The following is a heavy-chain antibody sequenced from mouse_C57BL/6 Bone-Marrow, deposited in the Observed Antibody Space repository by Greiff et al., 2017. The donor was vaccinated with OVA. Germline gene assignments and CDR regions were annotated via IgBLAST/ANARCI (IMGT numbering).Heavy chain of an antibody. Sequence: VQLKESGGGLVKPGGSLKLSCAASGFTFSDYGMHWVRQAPEKGLEWVAYISSGSSTIYYADTVKGRFTISRDNAKNTLFLQMTSLRSEDTAMYYCARGNYGSSHWYFDVWGTGTTVTVSS. V-gene: IGHV5-17*01. CDR2: ISSGSSTI. D-gene: IGHD1-1*01. CDR3: ARGNYGSSHWYFDV. J-gene: IGHJ1*03. CDR1: GFTFSDYG.